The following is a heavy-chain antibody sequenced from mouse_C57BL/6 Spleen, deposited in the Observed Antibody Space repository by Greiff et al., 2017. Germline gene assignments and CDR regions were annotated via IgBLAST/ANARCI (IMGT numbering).Heavy chain of an antibody. D-gene: IGHD1-1*01. V-gene: IGHV5-4*01. Sequence: EVQRVESGGGLVKPGGSLKLSCAASGFTFSSYAMSWVRQTPEKRLEWVATISDGGSYTYYPDNVKGRFTISRDNAKNNLYLQMSHLKSEDTAMYYCARVGDRITTVVAKSLYAMDYWGQGTSVTVSS. CDR2: ISDGGSYT. J-gene: IGHJ4*01. CDR3: ARVGDRITTVVAKSLYAMDY. CDR1: GFTFSSYA.